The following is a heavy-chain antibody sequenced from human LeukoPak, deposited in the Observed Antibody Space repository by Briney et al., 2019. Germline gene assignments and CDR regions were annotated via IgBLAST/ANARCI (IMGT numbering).Heavy chain of an antibody. Sequence: GGSLRLSCAASGFTFSSYAMSWVRQAPGKGLEWVSAISKTGSTYYADSVKARFTISRDNSKNTLYLQMNSLTAEDTAVYYCAKGNLRGPPPNIDFWGQGTLATV. V-gene: IGHV3-23*01. CDR3: AKGNLRGPPPNIDF. CDR1: GFTFSSYA. CDR2: ISKTGST. D-gene: IGHD5/OR15-5a*01. J-gene: IGHJ4*02.